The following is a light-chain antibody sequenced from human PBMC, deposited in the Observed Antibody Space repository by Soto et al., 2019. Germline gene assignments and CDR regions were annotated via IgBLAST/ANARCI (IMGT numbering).Light chain of an antibody. J-gene: IGLJ3*02. CDR3: GTWDSSLSAGV. CDR2: ENN. Sequence: QSALTQPPSVSAAPGQKVTISCSGSSSNIGNNYVSWYQQLPGTAPKLLIYENNKRPSGTPDRFSGSKSGTSATLGITGLQTGDEADYYCGTWDSSLSAGVFGGGTKVTVL. V-gene: IGLV1-51*02. CDR1: SSNIGNNY.